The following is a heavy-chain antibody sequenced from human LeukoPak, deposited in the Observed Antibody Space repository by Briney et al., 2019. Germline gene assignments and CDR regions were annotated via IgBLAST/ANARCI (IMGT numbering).Heavy chain of an antibody. CDR1: GFTFSSYS. CDR3: ARDPHHRFRIAVAGTFDP. Sequence: GGSLRLSCAASGFTFSSYSMNWVRQAPGEGLEWVSYISSSSSTIYYADSVKGRFTISRDNAKNSLYLQMNSLRAEDTAVYYCARDPHHRFRIAVAGTFDPWGQGTLVTVSS. CDR2: ISSSSSTI. D-gene: IGHD6-13*01. V-gene: IGHV3-48*04. J-gene: IGHJ5*02.